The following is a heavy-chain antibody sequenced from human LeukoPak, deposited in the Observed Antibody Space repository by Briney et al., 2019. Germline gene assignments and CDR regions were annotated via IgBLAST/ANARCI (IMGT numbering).Heavy chain of an antibody. J-gene: IGHJ3*02. CDR2: IYHSGST. CDR1: GGSISSGGYS. CDR3: ARTSRSYGDAFDI. Sequence: SQTLSLTCAVSGGSISSGGYSWSWIRQPPGKGLEWIGYIYHSGSTYYNPSLKSRVTMSVDTSKNQFSLKLSSVTAVDTAVYYCARTSRSYGDAFDIWGQGTMVTVSS. D-gene: IGHD4-17*01. V-gene: IGHV4-30-2*01.